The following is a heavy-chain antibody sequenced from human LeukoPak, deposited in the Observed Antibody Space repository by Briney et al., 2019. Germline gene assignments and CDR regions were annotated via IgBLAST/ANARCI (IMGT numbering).Heavy chain of an antibody. V-gene: IGHV4-59*04. CDR3: ARPVGTGAFDI. CDR2: IYYSGST. Sequence: SETLSLTCTVSGGSISSYYWSWIRQPPGKGLEWIGYIYYSGSTYYNPSLKSRVTISVDTSKNQFSLKLSSVTAADTAVYYCARPVGTGAFDIWGQGTVVTVSS. D-gene: IGHD1-26*01. CDR1: GGSISSYY. J-gene: IGHJ3*02.